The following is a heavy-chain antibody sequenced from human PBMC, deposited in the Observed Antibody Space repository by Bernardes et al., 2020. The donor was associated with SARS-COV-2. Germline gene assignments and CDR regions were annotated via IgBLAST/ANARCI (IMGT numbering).Heavy chain of an antibody. V-gene: IGHV4-34*01. Sequence: SKTLSVTCAVYGGSFSGYYWSWIRQPPGKGLEWIGEINHSGSTNYNPSLKSRVTISVDTSKNQFSLKLSSVTAADTAVYYCARDIPVTTFFTTVNWFDPWGQGTLVTVSS. CDR1: GGSFSGYY. CDR2: INHSGST. D-gene: IGHD4-4*01. CDR3: ARDIPVTTFFTTVNWFDP. J-gene: IGHJ5*02.